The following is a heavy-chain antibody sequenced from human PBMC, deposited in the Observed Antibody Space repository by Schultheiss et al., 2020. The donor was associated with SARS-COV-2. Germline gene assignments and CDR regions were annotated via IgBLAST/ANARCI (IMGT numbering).Heavy chain of an antibody. V-gene: IGHV4-4*07. Sequence: SQTLSLTCTVSGGSISSYYWSWIRQPAGKGLEWIGRIYTSGSTNYNPSLKSRVTISVDTSKNQFSLKLSSVTAADTAVYYCARGSRTVVVVAAPTIGGNWFDPGGRGTLVTVSS. J-gene: IGHJ5*02. CDR1: GGSISSYY. D-gene: IGHD2-15*01. CDR2: IYTSGST. CDR3: ARGSRTVVVVAAPTIGGNWFDP.